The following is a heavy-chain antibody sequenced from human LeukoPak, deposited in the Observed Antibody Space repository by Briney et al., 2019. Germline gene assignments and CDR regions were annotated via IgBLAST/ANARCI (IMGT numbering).Heavy chain of an antibody. D-gene: IGHD3-3*01. V-gene: IGHV3-7*01. CDR1: GFTFSSYW. CDR3: ASPRKITIFGVVANDAFDI. J-gene: IGHJ3*02. Sequence: GGSLRLSCAASGFTFSSYWMSWVRQAPGKGQEGVANIKQDGSEKYYVDSVKGRFTISRDNAENSLYLQMNSPRAEDTAVYYCASPRKITIFGVVANDAFDIWGQGTMVTVSS. CDR2: IKQDGSEK.